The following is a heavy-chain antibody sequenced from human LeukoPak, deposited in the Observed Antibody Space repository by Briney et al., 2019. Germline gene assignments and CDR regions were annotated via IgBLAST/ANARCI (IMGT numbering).Heavy chain of an antibody. Sequence: ASVKVSCKASGYTFTSYDINWVRQATGQGLEWMGWISAYNGNTNYAQKLQGRVTMTTDTSTSTAYMELSRLTSDDTAVYYCARNIWFGESADAFDIWGQGTMVTVSS. D-gene: IGHD3-10*01. CDR1: GYTFTSYD. J-gene: IGHJ3*02. CDR3: ARNIWFGESADAFDI. CDR2: ISAYNGNT. V-gene: IGHV1-18*01.